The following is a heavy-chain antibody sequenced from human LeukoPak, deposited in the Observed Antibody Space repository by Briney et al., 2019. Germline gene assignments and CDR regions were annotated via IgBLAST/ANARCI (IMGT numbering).Heavy chain of an antibody. CDR3: ARDDSTYSSSWPYYYYYYMDV. CDR1: GGSISSYY. D-gene: IGHD6-13*01. J-gene: IGHJ6*03. Sequence: PSETLSLTCTVSGGSISSYYWSWIRQPAGKGLEWIGRIYTSGSTNYNPSLKSRVNISVDKSKNQFSLKLSSVTAADTAVYYCARDDSTYSSSWPYYYYYYMDVWGKGTTVTVSS. CDR2: IYTSGST. V-gene: IGHV4-4*07.